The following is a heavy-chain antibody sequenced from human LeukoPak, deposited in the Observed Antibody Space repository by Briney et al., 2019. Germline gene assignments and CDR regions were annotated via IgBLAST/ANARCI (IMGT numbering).Heavy chain of an antibody. V-gene: IGHV4-34*01. CDR1: GGSFSGYY. Sequence: KSSETLSLTCAVYGGSFSGYYWSWIRQPPGKGLEWIGEINHSGSTNYNPSLKSRVTISVDTSKNQFSLKLSSVTAADTAVYYCARGLGGYYGSGSYYSNDYWGQGTLVTVSS. J-gene: IGHJ4*02. D-gene: IGHD3-10*01. CDR3: ARGLGGYYGSGSYYSNDY. CDR2: INHSGST.